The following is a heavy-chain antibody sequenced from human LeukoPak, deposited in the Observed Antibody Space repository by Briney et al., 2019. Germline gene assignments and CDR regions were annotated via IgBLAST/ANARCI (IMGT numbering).Heavy chain of an antibody. D-gene: IGHD7-27*01. CDR2: MNSDGSTT. J-gene: IGHJ4*02. V-gene: IGHV3-74*01. CDR3: VRALMGTSDH. CDR1: GFTFSRDW. Sequence: GGSPRLSCAASGFTFSRDWMHWVRQGPGKGLVWVSRMNSDGSTTNYADSVKGRFTISRDNAKNTLYLQMNSLRAEDTAVYYCVRALMGTSDHWGQGSLVTVSS.